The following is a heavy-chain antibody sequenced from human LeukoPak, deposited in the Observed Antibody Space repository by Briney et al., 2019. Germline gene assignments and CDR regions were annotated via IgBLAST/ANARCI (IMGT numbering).Heavy chain of an antibody. Sequence: GGSLRLSCAASGFTFDDYAMHWVRQAPGKGLEWVSGISWTSGYIGYADSVKGRFTISRDNAKNSLYLQMNSLRAEDMALCYCAKDSGGYSGYATGSYFDSWGQGTLVTVSS. CDR2: ISWTSGYI. J-gene: IGHJ4*02. D-gene: IGHD5-12*01. CDR3: AKDSGGYSGYATGSYFDS. CDR1: GFTFDDYA. V-gene: IGHV3-9*03.